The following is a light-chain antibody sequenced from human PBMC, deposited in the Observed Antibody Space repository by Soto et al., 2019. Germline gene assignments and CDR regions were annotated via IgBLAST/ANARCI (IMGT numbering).Light chain of an antibody. CDR2: VAS. Sequence: EIVLTQSPGTLSLSPGERATLSCRASQSVSNYLAWYQQKPGQAPRLLIYVASSRATGIPDRFSGSGSGTDFTLTISRLEPEDFAVYYCQQYGGSPHTFGQGTKVEIK. J-gene: IGKJ1*01. CDR1: QSVSNY. CDR3: QQYGGSPHT. V-gene: IGKV3-20*01.